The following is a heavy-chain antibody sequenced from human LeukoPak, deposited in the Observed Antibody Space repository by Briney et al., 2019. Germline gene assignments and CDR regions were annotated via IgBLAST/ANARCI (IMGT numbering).Heavy chain of an antibody. CDR2: IYYSGRT. V-gene: IGHV4-28*01. CDR1: GGSISSSNW. J-gene: IGHJ4*02. D-gene: IGHD5-24*01. Sequence: SGTLSLTCAVSGGSISSSNWWVWIRQPPGKGLEWIGYIYYSGRTYYNPSLESRVTMSVDTSKNQFSLKLSSVTALDTAVYYCARKRDGYNPFDNWGQGTLVTVSS. CDR3: ARKRDGYNPFDN.